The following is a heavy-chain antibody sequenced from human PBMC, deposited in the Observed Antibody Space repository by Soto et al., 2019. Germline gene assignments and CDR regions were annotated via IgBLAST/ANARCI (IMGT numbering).Heavy chain of an antibody. V-gene: IGHV4-39*01. D-gene: IGHD3-16*01. CDR3: ARGYYSSGWFDP. Sequence: SETLSLTCSVSGGSISSSSYYWGWIRQPPGKGLEWIGSIYYSGSTYYNPSLESRVTISVDTSKNQFSLKLSSMTATDTAVYYCARGYYSSGWFDPWGQGTLVTVSS. CDR2: IYYSGST. CDR1: GGSISSSSYY. J-gene: IGHJ5*02.